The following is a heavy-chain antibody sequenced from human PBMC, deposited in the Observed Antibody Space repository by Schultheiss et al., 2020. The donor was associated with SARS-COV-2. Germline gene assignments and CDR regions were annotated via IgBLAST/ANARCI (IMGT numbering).Heavy chain of an antibody. J-gene: IGHJ3*02. Sequence: SETLSLTCAVYGGSFSGYYWSWIRQPPGKGLEWIGEINHSGSTNYNPSLKSRVTISVDTSKNQFSLKLSSVTAADTAVYYCARSAPLVRGPWGAFDIWGQGTMVTVSS. V-gene: IGHV4-34*01. CDR3: ARSAPLVRGPWGAFDI. CDR2: INHSGST. CDR1: GGSFSGYY. D-gene: IGHD3-10*01.